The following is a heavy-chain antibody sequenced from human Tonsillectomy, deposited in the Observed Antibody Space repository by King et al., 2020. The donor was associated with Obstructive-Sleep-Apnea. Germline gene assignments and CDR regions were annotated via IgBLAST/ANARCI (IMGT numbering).Heavy chain of an antibody. D-gene: IGHD2-15*01. J-gene: IGHJ4*02. CDR2: ISSNGGST. CDR3: VKEYCSGGSCSHLFDY. CDR1: GFTFSSYA. Sequence: VQLVESGGGLVQPGGSLRLSCSASGFTFSSYAMHWVRQAPGKGLEYVSAISSNGGSTYYADSVKGRFTISRDNSKNTLYLQMSRLMAEDTAVDYCVKEYCSGGSCSHLFDYWGQGTLVTVSS. V-gene: IGHV3-64D*09.